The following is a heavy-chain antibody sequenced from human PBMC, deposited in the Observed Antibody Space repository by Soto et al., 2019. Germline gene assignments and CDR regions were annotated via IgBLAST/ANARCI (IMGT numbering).Heavy chain of an antibody. CDR2: ISYDGSNK. D-gene: IGHD6-13*01. V-gene: IGHV3-30*03. J-gene: IGHJ4*02. CDR3: ARAARNSSNDSTFEY. CDR1: GFTFSNYG. Sequence: QVQLAESGGGVGQPGRSLRLSCAASGFTFSNYGMHWVRQAPGKGLEWVAVISYDGSNKYYAVSVEGRVTISRDNSKNTLSLQMDSLRPEDTAVYYCARAARNSSNDSTFEYCGQGTLVTVSP.